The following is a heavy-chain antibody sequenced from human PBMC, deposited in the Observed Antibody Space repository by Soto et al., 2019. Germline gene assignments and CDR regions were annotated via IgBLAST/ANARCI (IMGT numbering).Heavy chain of an antibody. CDR2: IYWDDDK. J-gene: IGHJ4*02. Sequence: QITLKESGPTLVKPTQTLTLTCTFSGFSLSTSGVGVGWIRQPPGKALEWLALIYWDDDKRYSPSLKSRLTITKDTSKNQVVLTMTNMDPVDTATYYCAHSEGIAVAGTINYFDYWGQGTLVTVSS. V-gene: IGHV2-5*02. D-gene: IGHD6-19*01. CDR1: GFSLSTSGVG. CDR3: AHSEGIAVAGTINYFDY.